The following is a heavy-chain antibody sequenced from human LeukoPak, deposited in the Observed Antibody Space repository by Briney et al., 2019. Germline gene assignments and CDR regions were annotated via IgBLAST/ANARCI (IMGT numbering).Heavy chain of an antibody. J-gene: IGHJ4*02. CDR1: GFTFSSYA. Sequence: GGSLRLSCAASGFTFSSYAMSWVRQAPGKGLEWVSLISATATYYADSVKGRFTISRDISRNTLYLQMNSPRADDTAVYYCAKGQGSGSYPLDYWGQGTLVTVSS. D-gene: IGHD3-16*02. CDR3: AKGQGSGSYPLDY. CDR2: ISATAT. V-gene: IGHV3-23*01.